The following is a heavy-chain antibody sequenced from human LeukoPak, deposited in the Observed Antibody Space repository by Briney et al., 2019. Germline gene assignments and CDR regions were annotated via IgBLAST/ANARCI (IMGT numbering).Heavy chain of an antibody. CDR1: GFTFSSYE. V-gene: IGHV3-48*03. J-gene: IGHJ5*02. Sequence: GGSLRLSCAASGFTFSSYEMNWVRQAPGKGLEWVSYISSSGSTIYYADSVKGRFTISRDNAKNSLYLQMNSLRAEDTAVYYRARDLLMDWGNWFDPWGQGTLVTVSS. CDR2: ISSSGSTI. D-gene: IGHD3-16*01. CDR3: ARDLLMDWGNWFDP.